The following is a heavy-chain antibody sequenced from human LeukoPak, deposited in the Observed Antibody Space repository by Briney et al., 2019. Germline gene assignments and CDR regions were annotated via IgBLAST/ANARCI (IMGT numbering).Heavy chain of an antibody. CDR1: GGTFSSYA. CDR3: ASAPFRIAVAGNNWFDP. CDR2: IIPIFGTA. J-gene: IGHJ5*02. D-gene: IGHD6-19*01. V-gene: IGHV1-69*05. Sequence: GASVKVSCKASGGTFSSYAISWVRQAPGQGLEWMGGIIPIFGTANYAQKFQGRVTITTDESTSTAYRELSSLRSEDTAVYYCASAPFRIAVAGNNWFDPWGQGTLVTVSS.